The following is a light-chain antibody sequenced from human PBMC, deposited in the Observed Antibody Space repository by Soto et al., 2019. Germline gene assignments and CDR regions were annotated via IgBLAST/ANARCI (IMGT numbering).Light chain of an antibody. CDR3: RSCTRSSTPYV. Sequence: QSALTQPASVSGSPGQSITISCTGSSSDIGAYDYVSWYQQRPVKAPKLMIFDVTNRPSGVSDRFSGSKSGNTASLTISGLQTEDEADYYCRSCTRSSTPYVFGTGTKLTVL. CDR1: SSDIGAYDY. CDR2: DVT. V-gene: IGLV2-14*01. J-gene: IGLJ1*01.